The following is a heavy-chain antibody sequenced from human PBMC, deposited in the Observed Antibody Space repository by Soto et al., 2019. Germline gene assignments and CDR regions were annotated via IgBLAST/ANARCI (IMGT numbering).Heavy chain of an antibody. J-gene: IGHJ4*02. CDR2: VFYSGST. V-gene: IGHV4-59*01. D-gene: IGHD3-10*01. CDR3: ARVHGSGSRLPSFFDY. CDR1: GGSIGSYF. Sequence: PSETLSLTCALSGGSIGSYFWSWIRQSPGKGLEWIGYVFYSGSTNYSPSLKSRVTMSIDTSKNQFSLKLVSVTAADTAVYYCARVHGSGSRLPSFFDYWGQGTRVTVS.